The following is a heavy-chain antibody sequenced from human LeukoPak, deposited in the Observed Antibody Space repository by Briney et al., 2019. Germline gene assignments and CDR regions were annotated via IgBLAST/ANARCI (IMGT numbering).Heavy chain of an antibody. V-gene: IGHV3-23*01. CDR3: AKSLTGWGFDY. J-gene: IGHJ4*02. Sequence: PGGSLRLSCATSGFTFSSYVMRRARQAPGKGLEWVSGISGSGGTTYYADCVKGRFTISRDNSKNTLYLQMNSLRAEDTAVYYCAKSLTGWGFDYWGQGTLVTVTS. D-gene: IGHD3-9*01. CDR2: ISGSGGTT. CDR1: GFTFSSYV.